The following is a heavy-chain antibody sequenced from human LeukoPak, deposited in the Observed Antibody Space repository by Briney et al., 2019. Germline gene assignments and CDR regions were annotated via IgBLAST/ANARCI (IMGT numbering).Heavy chain of an antibody. CDR1: GGSISSYY. V-gene: IGHV4-59*08. D-gene: IGHD5-12*01. J-gene: IGHJ3*02. CDR3: ARRRRGYSGYQDAFDI. CDR2: IYNSGST. Sequence: SGTLSLTCTVSGGSISSYYWSWIRQPPGKGLERIGHIYNSGSTNYNPSLKSRVTISVDTSKDQFSLKLSSVTAADTAVYYCARRRRGYSGYQDAFDIWGQGTMVTVAS.